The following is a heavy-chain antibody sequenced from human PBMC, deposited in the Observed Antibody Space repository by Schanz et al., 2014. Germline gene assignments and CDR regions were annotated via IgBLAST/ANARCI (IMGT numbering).Heavy chain of an antibody. CDR3: ARRSVSPSGNSYGYVVAWFDP. CDR1: GGSISSSNW. V-gene: IGHV4-4*02. J-gene: IGHJ5*02. CDR2: IYHSGST. Sequence: QVQLQESGPGLVKPSGTLSLTCAVSGGSISSSNWWSWVRQPPGKGLEWIGEIYHSGSTNYKPSRKSRVTIPADKSKNQFSLKLRSVTAADTAVYYCARRSVSPSGNSYGYVVAWFDPWGQGTLVTVSS. D-gene: IGHD5-18*01.